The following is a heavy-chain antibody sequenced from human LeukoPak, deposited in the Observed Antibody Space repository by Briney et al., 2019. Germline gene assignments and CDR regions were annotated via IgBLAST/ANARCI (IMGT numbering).Heavy chain of an antibody. D-gene: IGHD2-2*01. CDR1: GGSISSHY. V-gene: IGHV4-59*11. CDR2: IYYTGSN. J-gene: IGHJ6*03. CDR3: ATCTNCYGGPLYYYMDV. Sequence: PSETLSLTCTVSGGSISSHYWSWIRQPPGRGLEWIGNIYYTGSNYCNPSLKSRLTISVDTSMSQFPLKLSSVTAADAAVYYCATCTNCYGGPLYYYMDVWGKGTTVTVSS.